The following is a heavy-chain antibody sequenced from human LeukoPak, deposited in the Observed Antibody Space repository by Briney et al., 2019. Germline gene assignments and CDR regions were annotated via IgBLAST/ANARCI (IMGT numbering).Heavy chain of an antibody. CDR1: GFSFSTYS. J-gene: IGHJ4*02. V-gene: IGHV3-23*01. CDR3: ASGPPFLKYFEY. CDR2: ISVGAEYI. Sequence: PGGSLRLSCAASGFSFSTYSMSWVRQAPGKGLEWVSTISVGAEYIFYADSVKGRFTISRDDSNNALYLQMHSLRAEDTALYYCASGPPFLKYFEYWGQGTLVTVSS. D-gene: IGHD3-3*01.